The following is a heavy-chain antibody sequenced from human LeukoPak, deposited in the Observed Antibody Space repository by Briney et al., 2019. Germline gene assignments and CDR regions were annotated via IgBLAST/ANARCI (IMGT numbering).Heavy chain of an antibody. J-gene: IGHJ4*02. CDR2: INPSGGST. V-gene: IGHV1-46*01. CDR1: GYTFTSYY. CDR3: ARDGDYCSSTSCFWGYYFDY. Sequence: ASVKVSCKASGYTFTSYYMHWVRQAPGQGLEWMGIINPSGGSTSYAQKFQGRVTMTRDMSTSTVYMELSSLRSEDTAVYHCARDGDYCSSTSCFWGYYFDYWGQGTLVTVSS. D-gene: IGHD2-2*01.